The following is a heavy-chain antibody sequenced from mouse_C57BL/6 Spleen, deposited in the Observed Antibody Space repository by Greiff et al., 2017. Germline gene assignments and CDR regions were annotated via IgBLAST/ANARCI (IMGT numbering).Heavy chain of an antibody. V-gene: IGHV3-1*01. CDR3: ASRVLYAMDY. Sequence: EVQVVESGPGMVKPSQSLSLTCTVTGYSITSGYDWHWIRHFPGNKLEWMGYISYSGSTNYNPSLKSRISITHDTSKNHFFLKLNSVTTEDTATYYCASRVLYAMDYWGQGTSVTVSS. CDR1: GYSITSGYD. D-gene: IGHD3-3*01. J-gene: IGHJ4*01. CDR2: ISYSGST.